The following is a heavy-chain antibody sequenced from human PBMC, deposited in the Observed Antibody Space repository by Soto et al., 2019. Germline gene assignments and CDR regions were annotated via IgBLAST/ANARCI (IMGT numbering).Heavy chain of an antibody. Sequence: ASVKVSCKVSGYTLTELSMHLVRQAPGKGLEWMGGIDPEDGETIYAQKFQGRVTMTKDTSTSTAYMELSSLRSEDTAVYYCATGRFLEWLSPEYYFDYWGQGTLVTVSS. D-gene: IGHD3-3*01. CDR1: GYTLTELS. V-gene: IGHV1-24*01. CDR2: IDPEDGET. J-gene: IGHJ4*02. CDR3: ATGRFLEWLSPEYYFDY.